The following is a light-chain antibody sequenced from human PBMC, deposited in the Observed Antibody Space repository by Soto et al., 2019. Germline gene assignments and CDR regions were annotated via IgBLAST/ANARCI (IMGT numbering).Light chain of an antibody. J-gene: IGLJ1*01. Sequence: QSVLTQPPSASGTPGQRVTISCSGRSSSIGSNTVNWYQQLPGTAPKLLIYSSNQRPSGVPDRFSGSKSGTSASLAISGLQSEDEGDYYGAAWDDSLNGYVFGAGTKLTVL. CDR3: AAWDDSLNGYV. CDR1: SSSIGSNT. CDR2: SSN. V-gene: IGLV1-44*01.